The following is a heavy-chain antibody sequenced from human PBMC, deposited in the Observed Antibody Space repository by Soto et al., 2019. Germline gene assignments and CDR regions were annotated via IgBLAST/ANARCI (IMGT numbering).Heavy chain of an antibody. Sequence: PGGSLRLSCAASGFTFSSYTMHWVRQAPGTGLEWVAFISYDGSDIYYADSVKGRFTISRDNSKNTLYLQMNSLRAEDTAVYYCAGAYCGGDCSIIPGYYYYGMDVWGQGTTVTVSS. J-gene: IGHJ6*02. V-gene: IGHV3-30-3*01. CDR1: GFTFSSYT. CDR3: AGAYCGGDCSIIPGYYYYGMDV. D-gene: IGHD2-21*02. CDR2: ISYDGSDI.